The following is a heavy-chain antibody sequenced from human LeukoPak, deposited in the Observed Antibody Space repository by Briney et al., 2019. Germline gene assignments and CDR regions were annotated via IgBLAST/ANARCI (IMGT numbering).Heavy chain of an antibody. CDR1: GYTFTGYY. J-gene: IGHJ4*02. D-gene: IGHD1-26*01. CDR3: ARAPQRVGANDY. CDR2: INPNSGGT. V-gene: IGHV1-2*02. Sequence: RRASVKVSCKASGYTFTGYYMHWVRQAPGQGLEWMGWINPNSGGTNYAQKFQGRVTMTRDTSISTAYMELSRLRSDDTAVYYCARAPQRVGANDYWGQGTLVTVSS.